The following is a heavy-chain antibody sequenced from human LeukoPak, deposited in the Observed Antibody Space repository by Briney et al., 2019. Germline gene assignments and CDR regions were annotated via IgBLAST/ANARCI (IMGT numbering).Heavy chain of an antibody. Sequence: ASVKVSCKASGYTFTSYGISWVRQAPGQGLEWMGWISAYSGNTSYAQKLQGRVTMTTDTSTSTAYMELRSLRSDDTAVYYCARDREVGATDDFDYWGQGALVTVSS. V-gene: IGHV1-18*01. J-gene: IGHJ4*02. CDR3: ARDREVGATDDFDY. D-gene: IGHD1-26*01. CDR2: ISAYSGNT. CDR1: GYTFTSYG.